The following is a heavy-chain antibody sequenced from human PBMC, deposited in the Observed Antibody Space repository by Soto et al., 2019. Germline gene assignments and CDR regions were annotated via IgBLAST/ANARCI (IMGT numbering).Heavy chain of an antibody. Sequence: SETLSLTWAVAGGSISSGGYSWNWLQMPPGKGLEWIGYISHSGSTYYNPSLKSRVTISVDRSKNQFSLKLTSVTAADTAVYYCARDPPGAGPDFDFWGQGTLVTVSS. V-gene: IGHV4-30-2*01. CDR2: ISHSGST. CDR3: ARDPPGAGPDFDF. CDR1: GGSISSGGYS. D-gene: IGHD1-26*01. J-gene: IGHJ4*02.